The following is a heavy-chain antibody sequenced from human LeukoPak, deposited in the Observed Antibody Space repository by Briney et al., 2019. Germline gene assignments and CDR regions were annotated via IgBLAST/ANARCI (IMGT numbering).Heavy chain of an antibody. V-gene: IGHV1-69*05. Sequence: GASVKVSCKASGGTFSSYAISWVRQAPGQGLEWMGRIIPIFGTANYAQKFQGRVTITTDESTSTAYMELSSLRSEDTAVYYCARSWSVAGTNWFDPWGQGTLVTVSS. CDR3: ARSWSVAGTNWFDP. CDR1: GGTFSSYA. D-gene: IGHD6-19*01. J-gene: IGHJ5*02. CDR2: IIPIFGTA.